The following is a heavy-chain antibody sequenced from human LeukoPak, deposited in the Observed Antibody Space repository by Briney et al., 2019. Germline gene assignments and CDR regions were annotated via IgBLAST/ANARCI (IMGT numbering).Heavy chain of an antibody. CDR1: GFTFSSYA. D-gene: IGHD1-26*01. V-gene: IGHV3-23*01. J-gene: IGHJ4*02. CDR3: ARVGATAYYFDY. CDR2: ISGSGGST. Sequence: GGSLRLSCAASGFTFSSYAMSWVHQAPGKGLEWVSAISGSGGSTYYADSVKGRFTISRDNSKNTLYLQMNSLRAEDTAVYHCARVGATAYYFDYWGQGTLVTVSS.